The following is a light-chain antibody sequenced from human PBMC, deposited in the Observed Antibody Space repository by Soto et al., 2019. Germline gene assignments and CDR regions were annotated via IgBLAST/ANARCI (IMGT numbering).Light chain of an antibody. Sequence: QSARTQPASVSGSPGQSITISCTGTSSDVGYYNYVSWYQQHPGKAPKLMIYDVHYRPSGVSDRFSGSKSGNTASLTLSGLQAEDEADYYCSSYTSSSTLVFGTGTKLTVL. CDR2: DVH. V-gene: IGLV2-14*03. CDR3: SSYTSSSTLV. J-gene: IGLJ1*01. CDR1: SSDVGYYNY.